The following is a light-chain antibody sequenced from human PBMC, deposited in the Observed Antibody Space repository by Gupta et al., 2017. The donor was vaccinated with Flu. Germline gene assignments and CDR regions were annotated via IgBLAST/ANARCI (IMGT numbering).Light chain of an antibody. CDR3: QQKDT. Sequence: DIQVTQSPSSLSASVGGRVTITCRTGQSISSYVSWYQQKPGEAPRLLIYGASRLHSGVPSRFSGSASGTDFTLTISSLQPEDFATYYCQQKDTFGQGTKLEIK. CDR1: QSISSY. V-gene: IGKV1-39*01. CDR2: GAS. J-gene: IGKJ2*01.